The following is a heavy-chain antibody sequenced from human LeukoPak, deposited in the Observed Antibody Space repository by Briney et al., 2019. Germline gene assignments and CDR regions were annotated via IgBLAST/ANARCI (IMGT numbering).Heavy chain of an antibody. J-gene: IGHJ4*02. D-gene: IGHD5-24*01. CDR2: ITRDGSYA. V-gene: IGHV3-74*01. CDR1: GFAFSNYW. Sequence: PGGSLRLSCAASGFAFSNYWMHWVRQVPGKGLVWVSRITRDGSYANYADSVKGRFTFSRDNARNTLYLQMNGLGAEDTAVYYCARDGDGYNFDFWGQGALVTVSS. CDR3: ARDGDGYNFDF.